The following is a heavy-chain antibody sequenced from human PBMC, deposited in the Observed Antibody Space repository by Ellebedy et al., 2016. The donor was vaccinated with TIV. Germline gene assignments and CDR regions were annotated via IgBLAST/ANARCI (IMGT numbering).Heavy chain of an antibody. CDR2: IYWDDDK. CDR1: GFSLTTSGVG. CDR3: AQIEYTSGSADY. Sequence: SGPTLVKPTQTLTLTCTFSGFSLTTSGVGVGWIRQPPGKALEWLVVIYWDDDKRYSPSLKSRLTITKDTSKNQVDLTMTNMDPVDTATYYCAQIEYTSGSADYWGQGTLVTVSS. V-gene: IGHV2-5*02. D-gene: IGHD6-19*01. J-gene: IGHJ4*02.